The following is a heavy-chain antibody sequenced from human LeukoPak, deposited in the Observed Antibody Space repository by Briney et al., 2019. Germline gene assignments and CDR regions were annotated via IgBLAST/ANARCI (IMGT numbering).Heavy chain of an antibody. J-gene: IGHJ4*02. D-gene: IGHD3-10*01. Sequence: PGGSLRLSCAASGFTFSSYAMSWVRQAPGKGLEWVSAISGSGGSTYYADSVKGRFTISRVNSKNTLYLQMNSLRAEDTAVYYCAKVAYYYGSGSYVDYWGQGTLVTASS. CDR1: GFTFSSYA. V-gene: IGHV3-23*01. CDR2: ISGSGGST. CDR3: AKVAYYYGSGSYVDY.